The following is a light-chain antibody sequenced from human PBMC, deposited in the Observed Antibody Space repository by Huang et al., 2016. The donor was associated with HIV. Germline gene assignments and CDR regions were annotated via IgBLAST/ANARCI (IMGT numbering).Light chain of an antibody. J-gene: IGKJ4*01. CDR3: QKYNSAPLT. CDR1: QGISNY. V-gene: IGKV1-27*01. CDR2: AES. Sequence: DIQMTQSPSSLSASVGDRVTITCRASQGISNYLDWYQQKPGKVPKILIYAESTLQSGIPSRFSDSGSRTDFTLTISSLQPEDVATYYCQKYNSAPLTFGGGTKVEIK.